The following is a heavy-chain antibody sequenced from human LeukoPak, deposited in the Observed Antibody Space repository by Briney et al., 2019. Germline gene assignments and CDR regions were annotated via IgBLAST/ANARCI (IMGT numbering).Heavy chain of an antibody. V-gene: IGHV3-64D*06. J-gene: IGHJ4*02. CDR2: INSNGDNT. CDR3: RTFNH. CDR1: GFTFSSYS. Sequence: PGGSLRLSCAASGFTFSSYSMNWVRQAPGRGLEYVSAINSNGDNTYYADSVKGRFTISRDNFKNTLYLQMSSLRVEDTAVYYCRTFNHWGQGILVTVSS. D-gene: IGHD3/OR15-3a*01.